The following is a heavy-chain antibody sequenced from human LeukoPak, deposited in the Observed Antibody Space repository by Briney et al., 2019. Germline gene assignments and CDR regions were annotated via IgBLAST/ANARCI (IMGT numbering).Heavy chain of an antibody. D-gene: IGHD3-10*01. CDR1: GFTFSDHY. CDR2: TRNKANSYTT. V-gene: IGHV3-72*01. CDR3: TRAGYYGSGSYSP. J-gene: IGHJ5*02. Sequence: GGSLRLSCAASGFTFSDHYMDWVRQAPGKGLEWVGRTRNKANSYTTEYAASVKGRFTISRDDSKSIAYLQMNSLKTEDTAVYYCTRAGYYGSGSYSPWGQGTLVTVSS.